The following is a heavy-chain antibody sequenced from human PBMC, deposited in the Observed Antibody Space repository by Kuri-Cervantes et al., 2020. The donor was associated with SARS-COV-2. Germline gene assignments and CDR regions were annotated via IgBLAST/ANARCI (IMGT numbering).Heavy chain of an antibody. CDR1: GGSFSGYY. CDR3: ARDDVFLKASDI. V-gene: IGHV4-34*01. J-gene: IGHJ3*02. CDR2: INHSGST. D-gene: IGHD2-21*01. Sequence: SETLSLTCAVYGGSFSGYYWSWIRQPPGKGLEWIGEINHSGSTNYNPSLKSRVTISVDTSKNQFSLKLSSVTAADTAVYYCARDDVFLKASDIWGQGTMVTVSS.